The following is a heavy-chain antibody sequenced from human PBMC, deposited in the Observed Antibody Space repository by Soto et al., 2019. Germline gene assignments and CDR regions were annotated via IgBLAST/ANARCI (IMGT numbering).Heavy chain of an antibody. V-gene: IGHV3-23*01. CDR3: AKILRITMVRGANYFDY. CDR1: GFTFSSYA. Sequence: GGSLRLSCVASGFTFSSYAMSWVRQAPGKGLEWVSGISGSGGSTYYADSVKGRFTISRDNSKNTLYLQMNSLRAEDTAVYYCAKILRITMVRGANYFDYWGQGTLVTVSS. D-gene: IGHD3-10*01. CDR2: ISGSGGST. J-gene: IGHJ4*02.